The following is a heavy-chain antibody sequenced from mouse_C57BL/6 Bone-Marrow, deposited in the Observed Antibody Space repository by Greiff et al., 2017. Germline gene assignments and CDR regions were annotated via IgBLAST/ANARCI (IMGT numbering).Heavy chain of an antibody. V-gene: IGHV1-15*01. Sequence: QVQLQQSGAELVRPGASVTLSCKASGYTFTDYEMHWVKQTPVHGLEWIGAIDPETGGTAYNQKFKGQAILTADKSSSTAYMELRSLTSEDSAVYYCTRRWLLYFDYWGQGTTLTVSS. D-gene: IGHD2-3*01. J-gene: IGHJ2*01. CDR3: TRRWLLYFDY. CDR2: IDPETGGT. CDR1: GYTFTDYE.